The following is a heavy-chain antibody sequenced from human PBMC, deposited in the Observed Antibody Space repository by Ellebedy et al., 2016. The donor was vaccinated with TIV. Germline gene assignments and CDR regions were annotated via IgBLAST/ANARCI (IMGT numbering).Heavy chain of an antibody. V-gene: IGHV3-23*01. Sequence: GESLKISCAASGFAFSDYWMSWVRQAPGKGLEWVADITGTGIMTYYADSVKGRFTVSRDNSNETLFLQMKNLRAEDTAIYYCANIVSVKDSWGQGTLVTVSS. CDR1: GFAFSDYW. CDR3: ANIVSVKDS. CDR2: ITGTGIMT. D-gene: IGHD5/OR15-5a*01. J-gene: IGHJ5*01.